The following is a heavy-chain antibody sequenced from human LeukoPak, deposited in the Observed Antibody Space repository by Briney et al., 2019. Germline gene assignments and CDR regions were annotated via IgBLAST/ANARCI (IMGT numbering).Heavy chain of an antibody. V-gene: IGHV4-39*01. J-gene: IGHJ5*02. CDR3: ARHSRIFGVVIARWFDP. CDR1: GGSISSSSYY. Sequence: SETLSLTCTVSGGSISSSSYYWGWIRQPPGTGLEWIGSTYYSGSTYYNPSLKSRVTISVDTSKNQFSLKLSSVTAADTAVYYCARHSRIFGVVIARWFDPWGQGTLVTVSS. CDR2: TYYSGST. D-gene: IGHD3-3*01.